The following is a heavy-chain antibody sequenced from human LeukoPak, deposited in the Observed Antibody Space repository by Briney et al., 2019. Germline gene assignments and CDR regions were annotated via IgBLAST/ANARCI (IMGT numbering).Heavy chain of an antibody. Sequence: GGCLRLSCTVSVFTVSSNSMGWVRQAPGKGLEWVSFIYSDNTHYAEAGEGRITISQDNFNNTLDLHLNSTITESSAATYCPSRAGAYSHPYDYWGQGTLVTVSS. CDR1: VFTVSSNS. V-gene: IGHV3-53*01. J-gene: IGHJ4*02. D-gene: IGHD4/OR15-4a*01. CDR3: PSRAGAYSHPYDY. CDR2: IYSDNT.